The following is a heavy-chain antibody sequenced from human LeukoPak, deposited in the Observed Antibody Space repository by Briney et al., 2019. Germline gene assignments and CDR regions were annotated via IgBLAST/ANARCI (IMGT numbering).Heavy chain of an antibody. V-gene: IGHV3-23*01. CDR1: GFIFSSYA. CDR2: ITTSGGDT. CDR3: TKVVQRHYGGTSPDY. Sequence: PGGSLRLSCAASGFIFSSYAMSWVRQAPGKGLEWLSTITTSGGDTYYADSAKGRFTISRDNSKNTLYLQMNSLRVEDTAVYFCTKVVQRHYGGTSPDYWGQGTLVSVSS. D-gene: IGHD4-23*01. J-gene: IGHJ4*02.